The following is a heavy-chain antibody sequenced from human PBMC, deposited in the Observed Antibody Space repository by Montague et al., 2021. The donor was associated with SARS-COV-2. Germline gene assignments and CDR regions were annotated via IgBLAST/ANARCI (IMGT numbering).Heavy chain of an antibody. CDR3: ANRIGIAAVSKGFRFDR. D-gene: IGHD6-13*01. Sequence: PALVKPTQTLTLTCTFSGFSLSTSGVGVGWIRQPPGKALEWLALIYWDDYKRYSPSLTSRLTITKDTSKNRVVLTMINMDPVDTATNYCANRIGIAAVSKGFRFDRWGQGTLVTVSS. CDR1: GFSLSTSGVG. V-gene: IGHV2-5*02. J-gene: IGHJ5*02. CDR2: IYWDDYK.